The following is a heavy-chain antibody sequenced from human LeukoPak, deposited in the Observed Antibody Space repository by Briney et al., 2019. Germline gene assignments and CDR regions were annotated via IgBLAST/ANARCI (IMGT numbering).Heavy chain of an antibody. CDR2: ISTSTSTV. V-gene: IGHV3-48*02. CDR1: GFTFSSYS. Sequence: GGSLRLSCAASGFTFSSYSMNWVRQAPGKGLEWFSYISTSTSTVYYADSVKGRFTISRDNAKKSLYLQMNSLRDEDTAVYYCARVDPAMGDFDYWGQGTLVTVSS. CDR3: ARVDPAMGDFDY. J-gene: IGHJ4*02. D-gene: IGHD5-18*01.